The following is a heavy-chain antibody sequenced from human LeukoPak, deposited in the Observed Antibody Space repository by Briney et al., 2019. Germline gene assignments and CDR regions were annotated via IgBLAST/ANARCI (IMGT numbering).Heavy chain of an antibody. CDR2: ISGRGGST. CDR3: AKSGAVAGTYYYYYYGMDV. Sequence: GGSLRLSCAASGFTFSSYAMSWVRQAPGKGLEWVSAISGRGGSTYYADSVKGRFTISRDNSKNTLYLQMNSLRAEDTAVYYCAKSGAVAGTYYYYYYGMDVWGQGTTVTVSS. J-gene: IGHJ6*02. D-gene: IGHD6-19*01. CDR1: GFTFSSYA. V-gene: IGHV3-23*01.